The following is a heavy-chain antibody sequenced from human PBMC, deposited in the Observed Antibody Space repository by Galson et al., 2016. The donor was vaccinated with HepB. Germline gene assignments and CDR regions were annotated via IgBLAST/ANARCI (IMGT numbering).Heavy chain of an antibody. D-gene: IGHD3-3*01. V-gene: IGHV1-18*01. CDR2: ISGYNGNT. CDR1: GYTFSNYG. J-gene: IGHJ5*02. CDR3: ARERDRGQFVEWSRPGFDP. Sequence: SVKVSCKAFGYTFSNYGISWVQQAPGQGLEWIGWISGYNGNTNYAQSLQGRVTVTTDASTSTAYMELRSLSSDDTAVYYCARERDRGQFVEWSRPGFDPWGQGTLVTVSS.